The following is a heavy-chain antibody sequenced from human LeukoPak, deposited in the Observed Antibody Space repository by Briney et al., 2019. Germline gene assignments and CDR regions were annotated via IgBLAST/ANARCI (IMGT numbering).Heavy chain of an antibody. D-gene: IGHD5-18*01. CDR1: GGSISSYY. Sequence: SETLSLTCTVSGGSISSYYWSWIRQPPGKGREWIGYIYYSGSTNYNPSLKSRVTISVDTSKNQFSLKLSSVTAADTAVYYCAGAGYSYGYPFDYWGQGTQVTVSS. CDR3: AGAGYSYGYPFDY. J-gene: IGHJ4*02. CDR2: IYYSGST. V-gene: IGHV4-59*01.